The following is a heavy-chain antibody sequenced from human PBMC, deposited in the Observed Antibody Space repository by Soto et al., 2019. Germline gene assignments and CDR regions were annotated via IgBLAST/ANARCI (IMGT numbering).Heavy chain of an antibody. D-gene: IGHD2-2*01. CDR3: ARDLVVPAARALYYYYYGMDV. CDR2: ISYDGSNK. V-gene: IGHV3-30-3*01. CDR1: GFTFSSYA. Sequence: PGGSLRLSCAASGFTFSSYAMHWVRQAPGKGLEWVAVISYDGSNKYYADSVKGRFTISRDNSKNTLYLQMNSLRAEDTAVYYCARDLVVPAARALYYYYYGMDVWGQGTTVTVSS. J-gene: IGHJ6*02.